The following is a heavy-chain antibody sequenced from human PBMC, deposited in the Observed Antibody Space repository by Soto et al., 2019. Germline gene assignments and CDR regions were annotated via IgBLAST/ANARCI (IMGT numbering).Heavy chain of an antibody. CDR1: GFTVNYNY. V-gene: IGHV3-66*01. D-gene: IGHD2-8*01. CDR3: ARGKQNALDV. J-gene: IGHJ6*02. Sequence: EVQLVESGGGLVQPGGSLRLSCAVSGFTVNYNYMSWVRQAPRKVLEWVSVIYSGGTTNYADSVKGRFTISRDNSKNTLDLQMNSLRAEDTAVYYCARGKQNALDVWGQGTTVTVSS. CDR2: IYSGGTT.